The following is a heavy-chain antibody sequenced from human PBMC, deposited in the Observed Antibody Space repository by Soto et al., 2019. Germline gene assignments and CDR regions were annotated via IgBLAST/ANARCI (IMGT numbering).Heavy chain of an antibody. Sequence: QLQLQESGPGLVKPSETLSLTCTVSGGSISSSSYYWGWIRQPPGKGLEWIGSIYYSGSTYYNPSLKSRVTISVDTSKNQFSLKLSSVTAADTAVYYCARPLLKWELVYWGQGTLVTVSS. D-gene: IGHD1-26*01. J-gene: IGHJ4*02. CDR1: GGSISSSSYY. CDR3: ARPLLKWELVY. CDR2: IYYSGST. V-gene: IGHV4-39*01.